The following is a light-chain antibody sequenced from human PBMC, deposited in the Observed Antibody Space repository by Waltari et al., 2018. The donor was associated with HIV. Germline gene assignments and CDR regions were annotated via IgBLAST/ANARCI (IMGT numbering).Light chain of an antibody. V-gene: IGLV6-57*03. CDR2: EDT. Sequence: NFMLTQPHSVSESPGKTVTIPCPRSSGNIASNHAQRYPQRPGSAPTPVIYEDTQRPSGVPDRFSGSIDSSSNSASLTIYELKTEDEADYYCQSYDSTNPCVFGTGTRVTVL. CDR3: QSYDSTNPCV. J-gene: IGLJ1*01. CDR1: SGNIASNH.